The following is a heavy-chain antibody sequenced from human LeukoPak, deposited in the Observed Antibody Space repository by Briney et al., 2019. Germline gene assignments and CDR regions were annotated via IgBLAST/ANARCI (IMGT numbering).Heavy chain of an antibody. D-gene: IGHD7-27*01. CDR3: VRTPPNWGFDY. CDR1: GYTFTTHD. Sequence: ASVKVSCKASGYTFTTHDINWVRQATGQGVEWVGWMSPNSGDTGYAQKFQGRVTMTSDSSISTAYMELSSLRSEDTAIYYCVRTPPNWGFDYWGQGTLVTVSS. V-gene: IGHV1-8*01. J-gene: IGHJ4*02. CDR2: MSPNSGDT.